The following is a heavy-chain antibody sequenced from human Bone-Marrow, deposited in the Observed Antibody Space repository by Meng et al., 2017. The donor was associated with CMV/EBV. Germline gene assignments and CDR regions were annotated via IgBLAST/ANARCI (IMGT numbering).Heavy chain of an antibody. CDR1: GYTFNSYD. J-gene: IGHJ4*02. V-gene: IGHV1-8*01. D-gene: IGHD3-10*01. CDR3: ARRGGAGSGPKGPDC. CDR2: MNPNSGNT. Sequence: GYTFNSYDINWVRQATGQGREWMGWMNPNSGNTGYAQKFQGRVTMTRNTSISTDYMELSSLRSEDTAVYYCARRGGAGSGPKGPDCWGQGTLVTVSS.